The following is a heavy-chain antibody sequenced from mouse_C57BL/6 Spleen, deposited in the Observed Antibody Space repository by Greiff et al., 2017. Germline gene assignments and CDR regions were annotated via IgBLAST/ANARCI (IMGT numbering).Heavy chain of an antibody. CDR2: ISDGGSYT. D-gene: IGHD1-1*01. J-gene: IGHJ4*01. CDR3: ARGHYDY. Sequence: EVHLVESGGGLVKPGGSLKLSCAASGFTFSSYAMSWVRQTPEKRLEWVATISDGGSYTYYPDNVKGRFTISRDNAKNNLYLQMSHLKSEDTAMYYCARGHYDYWGQGTSGTVSS. CDR1: GFTFSSYA. V-gene: IGHV5-4*01.